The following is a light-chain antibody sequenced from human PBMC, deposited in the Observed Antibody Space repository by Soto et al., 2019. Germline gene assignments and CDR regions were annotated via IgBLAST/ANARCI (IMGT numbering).Light chain of an antibody. CDR1: QNINNY. Sequence: DIQMPQSQSSLSASLGDRFTITCQASQNINNYLNWYQQKPGRAPKLLIYDASNLEAGVPSRFRGSGSGTDFTFTISRLQPEDIATYYCQQYENLPTFGQGTRLENK. V-gene: IGKV1-33*01. CDR3: QQYENLPT. J-gene: IGKJ5*01. CDR2: DAS.